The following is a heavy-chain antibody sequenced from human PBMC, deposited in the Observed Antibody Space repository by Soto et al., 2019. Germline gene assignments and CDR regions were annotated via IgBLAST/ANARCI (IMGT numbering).Heavy chain of an antibody. Sequence: QVQLVQSGAEVKKPGASVKVSCKASGYTFTSYGISWVRQAPGQGLEWMGWISAYNGNTNYAQKLQGRVTMTTDTSTSTAYMELRSRRSDDTAVYYCAGGAEGYCSGGSCYGGWFDPWGEGPLVTVSS. CDR2: ISAYNGNT. J-gene: IGHJ5*02. D-gene: IGHD2-15*01. CDR1: GYTFTSYG. V-gene: IGHV1-18*01. CDR3: AGGAEGYCSGGSCYGGWFDP.